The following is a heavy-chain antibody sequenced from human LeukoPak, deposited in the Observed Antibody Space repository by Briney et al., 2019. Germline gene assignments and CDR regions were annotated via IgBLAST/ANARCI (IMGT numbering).Heavy chain of an antibody. CDR2: IDLNTGDT. V-gene: IGHV1-2*02. J-gene: IGHJ4*02. CDR1: GFTFTDYF. CDR3: ARDHSGSLNSLDY. Sequence: GASVRVSCKTSGFTFTDYFIHWVRQAPGQGLECVGWIDLNTGDTYSAETLRGRITMTRDTSINTAYLELSSLRSGDTAVYYCARDHSGSLNSLDYWGQGTLVTVSS. D-gene: IGHD1-26*01.